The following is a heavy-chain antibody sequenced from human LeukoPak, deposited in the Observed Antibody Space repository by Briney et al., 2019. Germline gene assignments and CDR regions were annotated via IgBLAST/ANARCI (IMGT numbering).Heavy chain of an antibody. V-gene: IGHV3-7*01. Sequence: GGSLRLSCAPSGFTFSSYWMSWVRQAPGKGREGVANIKQDGSEKYYVDSVKGRFTISRDNAKNSLYLQMNSLRAEDTAVYYCARDRPRDTIAVNFDYWGQGTLVTVSS. D-gene: IGHD6-19*01. J-gene: IGHJ4*02. CDR1: GFTFSSYW. CDR3: ARDRPRDTIAVNFDY. CDR2: IKQDGSEK.